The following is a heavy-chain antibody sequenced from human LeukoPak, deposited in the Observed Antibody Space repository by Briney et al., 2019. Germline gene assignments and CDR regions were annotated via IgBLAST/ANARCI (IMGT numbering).Heavy chain of an antibody. J-gene: IGHJ4*02. V-gene: IGHV3-53*01. D-gene: IGHD1-14*01. CDR1: GFTVITND. Sequence: GGSLRLSCAASGFTVITNDMTWVRQAPGKGLEWVSVLYSDGNTKYADFAQGRFTISRDNSKNTLYLEMSSLSPDDTAVYYCARGVEPLAANTLAYWGQGTLVTVSS. CDR3: ARGVEPLAANTLAY. CDR2: LYSDGNT.